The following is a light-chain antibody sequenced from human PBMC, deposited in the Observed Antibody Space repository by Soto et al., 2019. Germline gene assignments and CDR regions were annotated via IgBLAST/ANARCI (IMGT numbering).Light chain of an antibody. CDR2: RNT. CDR1: SSNIGAGYD. V-gene: IGLV1-40*01. J-gene: IGLJ3*02. CDR3: QSYDSSLSGSV. Sequence: QSVLTQPPSVSGAPGQRVTISSTGSSSNIGAGYDVHWYQQLPGTAPKLLIYRNTNRPSGVPDRFSGSKSGTSASLAITGLQAEDEADYYCQSYDSSLSGSVFGGGTKLTVL.